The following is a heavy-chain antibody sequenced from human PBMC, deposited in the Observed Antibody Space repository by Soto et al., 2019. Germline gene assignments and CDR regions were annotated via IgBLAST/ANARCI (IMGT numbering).Heavy chain of an antibody. V-gene: IGHV4-59*01. CDR1: GGSISSYY. J-gene: IGHJ6*02. CDR3: AREGCSSTSCYLDV. D-gene: IGHD2-2*01. CDR2: IYYSGST. Sequence: PSETLSLTCTVSGGSISSYYWSWIRQPPGKGLEWIGYIYYSGSTNYNPSLKSRVTISVDTSKNQFSLKLSSVTAADTAVYYCAREGCSSTSCYLDVWGQGTTVTVSS.